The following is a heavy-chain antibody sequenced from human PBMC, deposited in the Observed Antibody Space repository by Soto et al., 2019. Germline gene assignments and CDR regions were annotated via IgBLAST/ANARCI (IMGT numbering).Heavy chain of an antibody. CDR2: ISWNGDTI. Sequence: EVQLVESGGGLVQPGMSLRLSCAASGFTFDDYAIHWVRQAPGKGLESVSGISWNGDTIDYADSVKGRFTISRDSAKKSVYLQMTSLRPEDTALYYCANALPPGSYYKPLHYWGQGTLVTVSS. CDR3: ANALPPGSYYKPLHY. J-gene: IGHJ4*02. V-gene: IGHV3-9*01. CDR1: GFTFDDYA. D-gene: IGHD3-10*01.